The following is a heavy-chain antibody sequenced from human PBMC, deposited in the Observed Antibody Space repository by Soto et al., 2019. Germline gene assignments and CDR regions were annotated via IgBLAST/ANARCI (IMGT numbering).Heavy chain of an antibody. Sequence: GGSLRLSCAASGFPFSSYGMHWVRQAPGKGLEWVAVTWYDGSNKYNADSVKGRFTISRDNSKNTLYLQMNSLRAEDTAVYYCAREFWSGPFDYWGQGTLVTVSS. J-gene: IGHJ4*02. CDR2: TWYDGSNK. V-gene: IGHV3-33*01. CDR3: AREFWSGPFDY. D-gene: IGHD3-3*01. CDR1: GFPFSSYG.